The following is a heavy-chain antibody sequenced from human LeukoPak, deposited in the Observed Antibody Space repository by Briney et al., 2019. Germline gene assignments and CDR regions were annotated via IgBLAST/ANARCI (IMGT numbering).Heavy chain of an antibody. CDR3: ARGPLGWLQSNWFDP. Sequence: SETLSLTCAVYGGSFSGYYWSWIRQPPGKGLEWIGEINHSGSTNYNPSLKSRVTISVDTSKNQFSLKLSSVTAADTAVYYCARGPLGWLQSNWFDPWGQGTLVTVSS. D-gene: IGHD5-24*01. CDR1: GGSFSGYY. CDR2: INHSGST. J-gene: IGHJ5*02. V-gene: IGHV4-34*01.